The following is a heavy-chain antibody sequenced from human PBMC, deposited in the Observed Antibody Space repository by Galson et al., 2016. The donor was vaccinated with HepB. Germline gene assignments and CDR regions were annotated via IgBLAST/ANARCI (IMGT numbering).Heavy chain of an antibody. Sequence: SETLSLTCSVSGGSISNYNYCWGWIRQSPGKGLEWIGSIYYRGNTYYNPSLKSRVTVSVDTSKNQVSLKLTSVTAADTAVYYCATRSSLGGYDSSGYYFHYYGMDVWGRGTTVIVSS. CDR3: ATRSSLGGYDSSGYYFHYYGMDV. D-gene: IGHD3-22*01. J-gene: IGHJ6*02. CDR1: GGSISNYNYC. CDR2: IYYRGNT. V-gene: IGHV4-39*01.